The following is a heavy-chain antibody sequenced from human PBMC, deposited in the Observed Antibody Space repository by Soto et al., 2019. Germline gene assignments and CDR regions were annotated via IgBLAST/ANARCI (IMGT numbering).Heavy chain of an antibody. V-gene: IGHV3-33*01. CDR3: ARDPYGAFGGVSHLDY. Sequence: GGSLRLSCAASGFTFSSYGMHWVRQAPGKGLEWVAVIWYDGSNKYYADSVKGRFTISRDNSKNTLYLQMNSLRAEDTAVYYCARDPYGAFGGVSHLDYWGQGTLVTVSS. CDR1: GFTFSSYG. D-gene: IGHD3-16*01. J-gene: IGHJ4*02. CDR2: IWYDGSNK.